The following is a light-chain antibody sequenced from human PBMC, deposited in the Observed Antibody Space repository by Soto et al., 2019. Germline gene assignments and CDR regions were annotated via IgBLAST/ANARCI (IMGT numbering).Light chain of an antibody. CDR2: RNN. CDR3: TVWDDSLRGRL. J-gene: IGLJ2*01. Sequence: QLMLTQPPSASGTPGQRVTISCSGSSSNIESNFAYWYQQFPGTAPRLLIYRNNQRPSGVPDRFSGSKSGTSASLAISALRSEDEADYYCTVWDDSLRGRLFGGGTKLTVL. CDR1: SSNIESNF. V-gene: IGLV1-47*01.